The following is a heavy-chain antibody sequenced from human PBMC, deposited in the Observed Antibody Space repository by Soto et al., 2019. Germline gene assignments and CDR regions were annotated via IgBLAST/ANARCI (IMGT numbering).Heavy chain of an antibody. J-gene: IGHJ4*02. CDR3: VKGQHSSWYYFDN. CDR2: ISWNSGHI. Sequence: EVQLVESGGGLVQPGRSLRLSCAVSGFTFHNYAMHWVRQAPGKGLEWVSCISWNSGHIAYADSVKGRVTISRDNTKNFLYLEMNSLRPEDTASYYCVKGQHSSWYYFDNWGQGTLVTVSS. V-gene: IGHV3-9*01. D-gene: IGHD6-13*01. CDR1: GFTFHNYA.